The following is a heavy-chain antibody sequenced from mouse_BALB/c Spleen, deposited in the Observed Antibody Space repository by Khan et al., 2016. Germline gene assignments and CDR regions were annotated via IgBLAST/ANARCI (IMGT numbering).Heavy chain of an antibody. CDR1: GFTFSDYY. Sequence: EVQLVESGGGLVQPGGSLRLSCATSGFTFSDYYMSWVRQPPGKALEWLGFIRNKANGYTTDYSASVKGRFTISRDNSQSILYLQMNTLRAEDSATYYCARDIEDLWYFDVWGAGTTVTVSS. J-gene: IGHJ1*01. V-gene: IGHV7-3*02. CDR2: IRNKANGYTT. CDR3: ARDIEDLWYFDV.